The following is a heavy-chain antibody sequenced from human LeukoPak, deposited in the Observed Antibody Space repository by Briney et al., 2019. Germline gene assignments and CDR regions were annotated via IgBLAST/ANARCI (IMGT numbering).Heavy chain of an antibody. CDR3: ARDWVAAAGREGVYYFDY. J-gene: IGHJ4*02. V-gene: IGHV3-21*01. CDR1: GFTFSSYS. D-gene: IGHD6-13*01. Sequence: PGGSLRLSCAASGFTFSSYSMNWVRQAPGKGLEWVSSISSSSSYIYYADSVKGRFTISRDNAKNSLYLQMNSLRAEGTAVYYCARDWVAAAGREGVYYFDYWGQGTLVTVSS. CDR2: ISSSSSYI.